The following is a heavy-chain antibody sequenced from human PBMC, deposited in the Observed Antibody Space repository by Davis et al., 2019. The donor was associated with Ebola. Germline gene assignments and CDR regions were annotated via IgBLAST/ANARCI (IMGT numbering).Heavy chain of an antibody. D-gene: IGHD3-10*02. Sequence: ASVKVSCKASGYTFTGYYMHWVRQAPGQGLEWMGWISAYNGNTNYAQKLQGRVTMTTDTSTSTAYMELRSLRSDDTAVYYCARGGTDYYVNWFDPWGQGTLVTVSS. CDR3: ARGGTDYYVNWFDP. CDR2: ISAYNGNT. J-gene: IGHJ5*02. V-gene: IGHV1-18*04. CDR1: GYTFTGYY.